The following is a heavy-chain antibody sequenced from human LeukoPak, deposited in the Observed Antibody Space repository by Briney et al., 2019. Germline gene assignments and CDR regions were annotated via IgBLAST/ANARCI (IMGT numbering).Heavy chain of an antibody. J-gene: IGHJ4*02. V-gene: IGHV4-4*07. CDR2: IYNSGIT. CDR3: ATTSGSFDH. CDR1: GASISTYH. D-gene: IGHD3-3*01. Sequence: PSETLSLTCSVSGASISTYHWSWIRQPAGKGLEWIGRIYNSGITKYNQSLESRVTMSVDTSTNQFSLKLSSVTAADTAVYYCATTSGSFDHWGQGALVIVS.